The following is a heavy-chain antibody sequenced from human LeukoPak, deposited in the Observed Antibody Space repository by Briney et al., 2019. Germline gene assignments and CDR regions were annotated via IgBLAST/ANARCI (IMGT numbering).Heavy chain of an antibody. V-gene: IGHV1-8*03. Sequence: ASVKVSCKASGYTFTSYDINWVRQPTGQGLERMEWLNPNSGNTSYAQKFQGRVTISRNTSINTAYMELSSLRSEDTAVYYCARMTVSGRDNWFDPWGQGTLVTVSS. J-gene: IGHJ5*02. CDR3: ARMTVSGRDNWFDP. CDR2: LNPNSGNT. CDR1: GYTFTSYD. D-gene: IGHD6-19*01.